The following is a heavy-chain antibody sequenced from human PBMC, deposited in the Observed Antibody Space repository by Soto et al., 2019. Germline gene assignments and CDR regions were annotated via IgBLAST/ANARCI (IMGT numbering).Heavy chain of an antibody. J-gene: IGHJ6*02. CDR3: TTALEVTTVTTPRNSYYYYGMDV. V-gene: IGHV3-15*01. D-gene: IGHD4-17*01. Sequence: EVQLVESGGGLVKPGGSLRLSCAASGFAFSNAWMSWLRQAPGKGLEWVGRIKSKTDGGTTDYAAPVKGRFTISRDDSKNTLYLQMNSLKTEDTAVYYCTTALEVTTVTTPRNSYYYYGMDVWGQGTTVTVSS. CDR1: GFAFSNAW. CDR2: IKSKTDGGTT.